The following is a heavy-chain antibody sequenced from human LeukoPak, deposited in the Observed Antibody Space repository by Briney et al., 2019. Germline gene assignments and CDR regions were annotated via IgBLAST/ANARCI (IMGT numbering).Heavy chain of an antibody. CDR1: GGSISSGGYY. CDR2: MFYSGSI. J-gene: IGHJ4*02. Sequence: SETLSLTCTVSGGSISSGGYYWAWVRQPPGKGLEWIGRMFYSGSINYNPSLKGRGSISVDTSKNQFSLKVSSVTVADTAVYYCARQGDGGRAFDNWGQGTLVTVSS. V-gene: IGHV4-39*01. D-gene: IGHD4-23*01. CDR3: ARQGDGGRAFDN.